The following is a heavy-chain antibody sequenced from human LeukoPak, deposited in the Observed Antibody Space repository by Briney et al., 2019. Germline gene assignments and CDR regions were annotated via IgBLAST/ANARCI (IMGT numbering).Heavy chain of an antibody. CDR3: ARADSGGYYHNPNWFDP. CDR1: GYTFTGYY. J-gene: IGHJ5*02. Sequence: EASVKVSCKASGYTFTGYYMHWVRQAPGQGLEWMGWINPNSGGTNYAQKFQGRVTMTRDTSISTAYMELSRLRSDDTAVYYCARADSGGYYHNPNWFDPWGQGTLVTVSS. D-gene: IGHD3-22*01. V-gene: IGHV1-2*02. CDR2: INPNSGGT.